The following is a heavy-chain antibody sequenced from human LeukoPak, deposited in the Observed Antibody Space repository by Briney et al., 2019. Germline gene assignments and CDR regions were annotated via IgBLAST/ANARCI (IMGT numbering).Heavy chain of an antibody. V-gene: IGHV3-74*01. CDR2: INPEGGST. CDR1: GFSFSIHW. J-gene: IGHJ4*02. Sequence: GGSLRLSCAASGFSFSIHWMHWVRKAPGKGLVWVSRINPEGGSTNYADPVKGRFTISRDNAKETLYLQMNSLRAEDTAAYYCARDKMDYWGQGILVTVST. CDR3: ARDKMDY.